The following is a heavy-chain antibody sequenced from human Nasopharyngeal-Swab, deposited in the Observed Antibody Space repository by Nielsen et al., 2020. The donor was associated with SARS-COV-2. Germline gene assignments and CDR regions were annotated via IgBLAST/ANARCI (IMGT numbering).Heavy chain of an antibody. J-gene: IGHJ4*02. D-gene: IGHD3-10*01. CDR3: ARAPAGSVADF. Sequence: GSLRLSCAASGFTFSSYAMSWIRQPPEKGLEWIGYIYHRGTTNYNPSLKSRVSMSVDTSKNQFSLKLNSVTAADTAVYYCARAPAGSVADFWGQGTLVTVSS. CDR1: GFTFSSYA. V-gene: IGHV4-59*13. CDR2: IYHRGTT.